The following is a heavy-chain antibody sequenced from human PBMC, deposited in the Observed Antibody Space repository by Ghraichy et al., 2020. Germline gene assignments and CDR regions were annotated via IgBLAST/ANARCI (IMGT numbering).Heavy chain of an antibody. Sequence: GGSLRLSCETSGFTFSSYWMHWVRQAPGKGLVWVSRINNDGSSTNYADSVKGRFTVSRDNANNTLYLQMNSLRAEDTAVYFCARDRPGYCSTSSCSYYFDYWGQGTLVTVSS. CDR3: ARDRPGYCSTSSCSYYFDY. D-gene: IGHD2-2*01. J-gene: IGHJ4*02. CDR2: INNDGSST. CDR1: GFTFSSYW. V-gene: IGHV3-74*01.